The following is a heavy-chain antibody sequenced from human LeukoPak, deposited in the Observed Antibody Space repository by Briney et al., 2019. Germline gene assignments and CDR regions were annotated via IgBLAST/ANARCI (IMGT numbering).Heavy chain of an antibody. D-gene: IGHD3-10*01. Sequence: PRGSLRLSCAASGFTFSTYSMSWVRQAPGKGLEWVSSISSSRTYIYYADSLKGRFTISRDNAKNSPYLQMNSLRAEDTAVYYCARAKSDMVRGVIYYWGQGTLVTVSS. CDR3: ARAKSDMVRGVIYY. J-gene: IGHJ4*02. CDR2: ISSSRTYI. CDR1: GFTFSTYS. V-gene: IGHV3-21*01.